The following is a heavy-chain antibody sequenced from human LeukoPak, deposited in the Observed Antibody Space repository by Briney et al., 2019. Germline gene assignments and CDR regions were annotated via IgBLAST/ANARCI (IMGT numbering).Heavy chain of an antibody. CDR3: ARATPGGLHGYSFDY. CDR2: MNPNSGNT. J-gene: IGHJ4*02. CDR1: GYTFTDYY. V-gene: IGHV1-8*02. Sequence: GASVKVSCKASGYTFTDYYIHWVRQAPGQGLEWMGWMNPNSGNTGFAQKFQDRVSMTRDTSINTAYMELTSLRSGDTAVYYCARATPGGLHGYSFDYWGQGTVVTVYS. D-gene: IGHD5-24*01.